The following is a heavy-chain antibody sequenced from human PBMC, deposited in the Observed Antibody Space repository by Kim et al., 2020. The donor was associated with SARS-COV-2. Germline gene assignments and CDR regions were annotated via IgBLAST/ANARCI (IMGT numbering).Heavy chain of an antibody. D-gene: IGHD6-13*01. V-gene: IGHV3-15*01. Sequence: GGSLRLSCAASGFTFSNAWMSWVRQAPGKGLEWVGRIKSKTDGGTTDYAAPVKGRFTISRDDSKNTLYLQMNSLKTEDTAVYYCTTDRWGSSWASYWGQGTLVTVSS. CDR3: TTDRWGSSWASY. CDR2: IKSKTDGGTT. J-gene: IGHJ4*02. CDR1: GFTFSNAW.